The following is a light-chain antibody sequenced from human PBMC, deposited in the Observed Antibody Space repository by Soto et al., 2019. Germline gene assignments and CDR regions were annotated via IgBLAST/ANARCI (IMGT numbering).Light chain of an antibody. CDR1: QSVSRY. V-gene: IGKV3-15*01. Sequence: DIVMTQSPATLSVSPGERATLSCRASQSVSRYLAWYQQKPGQAPRLLMYDASTRAAGIPVRFSGSGSGTEFTITISSLQSEDFGVYDCQQYSNWPRTFGQGTKVDIK. J-gene: IGKJ1*01. CDR2: DAS. CDR3: QQYSNWPRT.